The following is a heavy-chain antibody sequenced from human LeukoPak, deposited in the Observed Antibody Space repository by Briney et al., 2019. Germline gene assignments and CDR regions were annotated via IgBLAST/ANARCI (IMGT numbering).Heavy chain of an antibody. CDR1: GGTFSSYA. CDR2: IIPIFGTA. CDR3: ARDNYAGANWFDP. D-gene: IGHD1-7*01. Sequence: SVKVSCKASGGTFSSYAISWVRQAPGQGLEWMGGIIPIFGTANYAQKFQGRVTIATDESTSTAYMELSSLRSEDTAVYYCARDNYAGANWFDPWGQGTLVTVSS. V-gene: IGHV1-69*05. J-gene: IGHJ5*02.